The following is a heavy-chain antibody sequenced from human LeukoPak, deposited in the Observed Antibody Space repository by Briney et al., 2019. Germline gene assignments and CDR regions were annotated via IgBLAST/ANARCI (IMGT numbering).Heavy chain of an antibody. V-gene: IGHV1-46*01. Sequence: ASVKVSCKASGYTFTSYYMHWVRQAPGQGLEWMGIINPSGGSTSYAQKFQGRVTMTRNTSISTAYMELSSLRSEDTAVYYCARGKIAAPPWFDPWGQGTLVTVSS. CDR1: GYTFTSYY. D-gene: IGHD6-6*01. J-gene: IGHJ5*02. CDR3: ARGKIAAPPWFDP. CDR2: INPSGGST.